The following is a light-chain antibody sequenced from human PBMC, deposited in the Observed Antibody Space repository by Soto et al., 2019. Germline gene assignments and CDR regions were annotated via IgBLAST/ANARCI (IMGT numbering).Light chain of an antibody. CDR3: QVWDSSSDHRGV. Sequence: SYELTQPPSVSVAPGKTARITCGGNNSGSKSVHWYQQKPGQAPVLVIYYDSDRPSGIPERFSGSNSGNTATLTISRVEAGDEADYYCQVWDSSSDHRGVFGGGTKLTVL. CDR1: NSGSKS. V-gene: IGLV3-21*04. CDR2: YDS. J-gene: IGLJ2*01.